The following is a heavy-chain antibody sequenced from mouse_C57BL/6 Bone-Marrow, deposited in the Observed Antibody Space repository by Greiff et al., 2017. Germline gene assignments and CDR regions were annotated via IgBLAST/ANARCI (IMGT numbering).Heavy chain of an antibody. CDR2: IDPSDSYT. J-gene: IGHJ2*01. D-gene: IGHD2-4*01. Sequence: QVQLKQPGAELVRPGTSVKLSCKASGYTFTSYWMHWVKQRPGQGLEWIGVIDPSDSYTNYNQKFKGKATLTVDTSSSTAYLQLSSRTSEDSAVYYCARNYDYAFDYWGQGTTLTVSS. CDR3: ARNYDYAFDY. V-gene: IGHV1-59*01. CDR1: GYTFTSYW.